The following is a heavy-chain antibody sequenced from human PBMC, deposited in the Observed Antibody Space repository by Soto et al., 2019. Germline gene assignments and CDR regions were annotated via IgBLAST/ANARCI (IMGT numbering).Heavy chain of an antibody. CDR3: ARNGSYYDFWSGYYFGGGMDV. V-gene: IGHV4-34*01. D-gene: IGHD3-3*01. Sequence: SETLSLTCAVYGGSFSGYYWSWIRQPPGKGLEWIGEINHSGSTNYNPSLKSRVTISVDTSKNQFSLKLSSVTAADTAVYYCARNGSYYDFWSGYYFGGGMDVWGQGTTVTVSS. J-gene: IGHJ6*02. CDR2: INHSGST. CDR1: GGSFSGYY.